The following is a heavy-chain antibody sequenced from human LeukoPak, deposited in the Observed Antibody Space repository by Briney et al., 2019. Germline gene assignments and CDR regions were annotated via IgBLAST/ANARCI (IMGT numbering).Heavy chain of an antibody. CDR1: GFGFSSYA. CDR3: AKVGLVGAPTYYYYLDV. V-gene: IGHV3-30*02. D-gene: IGHD1-26*01. Sequence: GGSLRLSCAASGFGFSSYAMHWVRQAPGKGLEWVAFIRHDGSHHYHGESVKGRFTISRDNSKNTLYLQMNSLRAEDTAVYYCAKVGLVGAPTYYYYLDVWGKGTTVTVSS. CDR2: IRHDGSHH. J-gene: IGHJ6*03.